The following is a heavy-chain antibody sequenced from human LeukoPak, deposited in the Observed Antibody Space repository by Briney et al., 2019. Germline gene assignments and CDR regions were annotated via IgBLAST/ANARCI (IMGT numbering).Heavy chain of an antibody. CDR3: ARGLRQGSAWSWGPKEKSYQYMDV. D-gene: IGHD6-19*01. CDR1: GGSFSSHY. V-gene: IGHV4-34*01. CDR2: INPRGST. Sequence: SETLSLTCGVSGGSFSSHYWTLIRQPPGKGLEWICEINPRGSTNYNPSLESRVTVSADTSRNQLSLSLTSVTAADSAVYFCARGLRQGSAWSWGPKEKSYQYMDVWGTGTTVIVSS. J-gene: IGHJ6*04.